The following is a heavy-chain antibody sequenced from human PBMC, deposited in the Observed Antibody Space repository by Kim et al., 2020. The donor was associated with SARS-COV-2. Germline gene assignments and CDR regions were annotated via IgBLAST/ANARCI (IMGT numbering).Heavy chain of an antibody. CDR3: ARGDSGSFHVDY. J-gene: IGHJ4*02. V-gene: IGHV1-46*03. D-gene: IGHD1-26*01. Sequence: RSEPEFQGRVTMTRDTSTSTVYMGRSSLRSEDTAVYYCARGDSGSFHVDYWGQGTLVTVSS.